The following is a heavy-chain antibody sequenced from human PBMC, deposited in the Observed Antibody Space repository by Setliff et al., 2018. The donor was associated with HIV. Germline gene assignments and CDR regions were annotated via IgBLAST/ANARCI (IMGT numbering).Heavy chain of an antibody. Sequence: ASVKVSCKASTYTFSISVINWVRQAPGQGLEWMGRISVYNGNTIYAQKLQGRVIMTTDTSTSTAYVELRSLRSDDTAMYYCATQRDIVMVPGQGGFDICAQVTMFTVSS. V-gene: IGHV1-18*01. D-gene: IGHD2-2*01. CDR1: TYTFSISV. CDR3: ATQRDIVMVPGQGGFDI. CDR2: ISVYNGNT. J-gene: IGHJ3*02.